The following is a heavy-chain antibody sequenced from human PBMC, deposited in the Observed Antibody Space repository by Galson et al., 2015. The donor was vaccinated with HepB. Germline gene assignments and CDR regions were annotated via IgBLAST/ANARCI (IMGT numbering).Heavy chain of an antibody. Sequence: ETLSLTCNVSGVSISSYSWSWIRQAAGTGLEWIGRVYSTGSTNDNPTLKSRVTMSRDKSKKQVSLRLTSVTAADTAVYYCAREPTIAVAGTYYYYGMDVWGQGTPVTVSS. V-gene: IGHV4-4*07. CDR3: AREPTIAVAGTYYYYGMDV. CDR2: VYSTGST. J-gene: IGHJ6*02. CDR1: GVSISSYS. D-gene: IGHD6-19*01.